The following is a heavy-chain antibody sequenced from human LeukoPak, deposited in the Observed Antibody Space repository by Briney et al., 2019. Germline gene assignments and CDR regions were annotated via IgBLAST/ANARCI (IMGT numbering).Heavy chain of an antibody. CDR2: IYTSGST. V-gene: IGHV4-4*07. Sequence: KTSETLSLTCTVSGGSISSYYWSWIRQPAGKGLEWIGRIYTSGSTNYNPSLKSRVTMSVDTSKNQFSLKLSSVTAADTAVYYCARLKPPLRRNNWFDPWGQGTLVTVSS. D-gene: IGHD3-16*01. J-gene: IGHJ5*02. CDR3: ARLKPPLRRNNWFDP. CDR1: GGSISSYY.